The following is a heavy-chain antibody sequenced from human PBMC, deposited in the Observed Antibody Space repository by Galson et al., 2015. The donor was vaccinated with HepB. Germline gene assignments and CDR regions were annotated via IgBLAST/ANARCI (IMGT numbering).Heavy chain of an antibody. CDR3: ARDGEYSYGPVFDY. Sequence: SLRLSCAASGFTFSSYSMNWVRQAPGKGLEWVSYISSSSSTIYYADSVKGRFTISRDNAKNSLYLQMNSLRAEDTAVYYCARDGEYSYGPVFDYWGQGTLVTVSS. V-gene: IGHV3-48*04. D-gene: IGHD5-18*01. CDR2: ISSSSSTI. J-gene: IGHJ4*02. CDR1: GFTFSSYS.